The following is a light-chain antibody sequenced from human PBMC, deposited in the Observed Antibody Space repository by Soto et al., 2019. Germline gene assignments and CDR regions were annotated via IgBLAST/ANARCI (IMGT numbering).Light chain of an antibody. J-gene: IGKJ2*01. V-gene: IGKV1-5*03. CDR3: QQYETYFRYT. CDR2: KAS. Sequence: DIQMTQSPSTLSGSVGDRVTITCRASQTISSWLAWYQQKPGKAPKLLIYKASTLKSGVPSRFSGSGSGTEFTLTISSLQPDDFATYYCQQYETYFRYTFGQGTKLDIK. CDR1: QTISSW.